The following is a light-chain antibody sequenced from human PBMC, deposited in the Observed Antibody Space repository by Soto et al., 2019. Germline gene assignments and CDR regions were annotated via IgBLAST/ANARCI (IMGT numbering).Light chain of an antibody. CDR2: SSN. CDR1: SSNIGTNT. CDR3: AAWDGSLNVVL. J-gene: IGLJ3*02. Sequence: ALTQPPSASGTPGQRVTISCSGSSSNIGTNTVNWYQQFPRSAPKLLMYSSNQRPSGVPDRFSGSKSGTSASLAISGLQYEDEADYYCAAWDGSLNVVLFGGGTKVTVL. V-gene: IGLV1-44*01.